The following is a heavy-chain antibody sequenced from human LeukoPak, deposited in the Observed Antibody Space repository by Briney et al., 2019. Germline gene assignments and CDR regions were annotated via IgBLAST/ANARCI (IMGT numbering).Heavy chain of an antibody. V-gene: IGHV3-23*01. Sequence: QPGGSLRLSCAASGFTFSSYAMSWVRQAPGKGLEWVSAISGSGGSTYYADSVKGRFTISRDNSKNTLYLQMNSLRAEDTAVYYCAKDPIGKVVPAAILFDRYWGQGTLVTVSS. CDR1: GFTFSSYA. J-gene: IGHJ4*02. CDR3: AKDPIGKVVPAAILFDRY. CDR2: ISGSGGST. D-gene: IGHD2-2*02.